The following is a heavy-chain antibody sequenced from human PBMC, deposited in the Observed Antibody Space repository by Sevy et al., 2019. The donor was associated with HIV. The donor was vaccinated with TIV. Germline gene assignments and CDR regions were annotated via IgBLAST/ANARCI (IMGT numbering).Heavy chain of an antibody. CDR1: GGSISSSNYY. D-gene: IGHD2-2*01. CDR2: IFYTGTT. V-gene: IGHV4-39*01. Sequence: SETLSLTCTVSGGSISSSNYYWGWIRQSPGKGLEWIGSIFYTGTTHYNPSLKSRVTISVDTSKNQFSLKLSSVTAADTAVYYCARDHLLSLAYSWFDPWGQGTLVPVSS. CDR3: ARDHLLSLAYSWFDP. J-gene: IGHJ5*02.